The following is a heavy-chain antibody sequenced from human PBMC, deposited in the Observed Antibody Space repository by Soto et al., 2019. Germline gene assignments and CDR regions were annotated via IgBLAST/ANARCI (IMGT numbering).Heavy chain of an antibody. V-gene: IGHV4-39*01. CDR3: ATHPPYGPLDY. J-gene: IGHJ4*02. Sequence: QLQLQESGPGLVKPSETLSLTCTVSGDSISSSSNHWGWIRQPPGKGLEWIGNIYYSENTYYNPSIKNRVTISADTSTNQFSLRLTSVTAADTAVYYCATHPPYGPLDYWGQGTLVTVSS. CDR2: IYYSENT. CDR1: GDSISSSSNH. D-gene: IGHD4-17*01.